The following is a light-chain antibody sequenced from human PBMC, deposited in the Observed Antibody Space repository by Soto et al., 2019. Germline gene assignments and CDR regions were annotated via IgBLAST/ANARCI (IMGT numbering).Light chain of an antibody. V-gene: IGLV2-14*01. Sequence: QSALTQPASVSGSPRQSITISCTGTSSDVGGYNYVSWYQQHPGKAPKLMIYEVSNRPSGVSDRFSGSRSGNTASLTISGLQAEDESDYYCISYTSSSTWVFGGGTQLTVL. CDR2: EVS. CDR3: ISYTSSSTWV. J-gene: IGLJ3*02. CDR1: SSDVGGYNY.